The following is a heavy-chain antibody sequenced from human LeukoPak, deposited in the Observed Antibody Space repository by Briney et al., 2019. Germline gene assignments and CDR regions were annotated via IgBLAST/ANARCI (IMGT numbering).Heavy chain of an antibody. CDR3: ARGLFIVVVPAAFFDI. J-gene: IGHJ3*02. CDR2: INHSGST. Sequence: SETLSLTCAVYGGSFSGYYWSWIRHPPGKGLEGIGEINHSGSTNYNPSLKSRVTISVDTSKNQFSLKLSSVTAADTAVYYCARGLFIVVVPAAFFDIWGQGTMVTVSS. CDR1: GGSFSGYY. D-gene: IGHD2-2*01. V-gene: IGHV4-34*01.